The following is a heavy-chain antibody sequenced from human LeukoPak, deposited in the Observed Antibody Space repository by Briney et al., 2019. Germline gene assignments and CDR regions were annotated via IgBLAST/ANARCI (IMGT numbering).Heavy chain of an antibody. D-gene: IGHD1-1*01. V-gene: IGHV4-39*01. CDR2: ISYSGST. J-gene: IGHJ4*03. Sequence: SETLSLTCTVSGGPISSSSYYWGWIRQPPGKGLEWIGSISYSGSTYYTPSLKSRVSISVDTSKNQVSLQLTSVTATDTAVYYCARGPTISETGYFDYWGQGTLVTVSS. CDR3: ARGPTISETGYFDY. CDR1: GGPISSSSYY.